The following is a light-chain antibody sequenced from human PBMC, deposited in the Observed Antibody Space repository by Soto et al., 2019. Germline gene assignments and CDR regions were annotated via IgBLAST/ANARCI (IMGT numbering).Light chain of an antibody. CDR2: EVS. J-gene: IGLJ2*01. CDR1: SSDVGGYNY. CDR3: GSYTSSSTLL. V-gene: IGLV2-14*01. Sequence: QAVVTQPASVSGSPGQSITISCTGTSSDVGGYNYVSWYQQHPGKAPKLMIYEVSNRPSGVSNRFSGSKSGNTASLTISRLQAEDEADYYCGSYTSSSTLLFGGGTKLTVL.